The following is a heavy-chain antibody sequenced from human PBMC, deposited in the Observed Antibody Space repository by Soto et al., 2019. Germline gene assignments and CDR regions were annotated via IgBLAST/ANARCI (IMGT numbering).Heavy chain of an antibody. J-gene: IGHJ4*02. V-gene: IGHV1-8*01. CDR1: GYTFTSYD. CDR3: ARTLYGDNVDS. CDR2: MNPNSGNT. D-gene: IGHD4-17*01. Sequence: QVQLVQSGAEVKKPGASVKVSCKASGYTFTSYDINWVRQATGQGLEWMGWMNPNSGNTGYAQKFQGRVTMTRNTSISTGYKELSKLRTEDNAVYYCARTLYGDNVDSWGQGTLVIVSS.